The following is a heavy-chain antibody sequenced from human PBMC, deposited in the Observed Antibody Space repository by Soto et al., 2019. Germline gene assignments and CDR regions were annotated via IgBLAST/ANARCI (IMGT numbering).Heavy chain of an antibody. J-gene: IGHJ4*02. Sequence: GGSLRLSCAASGFTFSNAWMSWVRQAPGEGLEWVGHIKSKTDGGTTDYAAPVKGRFTISRDDSKNTLYLQMSGLKTEDTAVYYCTTQNKVVVVAATATASYWGKGTLVTVSS. V-gene: IGHV3-15*01. CDR2: IKSKTDGGTT. CDR3: TTQNKVVVVAATATASY. CDR1: GFTFSNAW. D-gene: IGHD2-15*01.